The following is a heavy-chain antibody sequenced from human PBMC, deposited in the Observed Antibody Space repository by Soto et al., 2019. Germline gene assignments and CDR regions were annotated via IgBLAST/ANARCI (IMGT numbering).Heavy chain of an antibody. CDR2: IYIDGRT. Sequence: PSETLSLTCTVSGGSVSNYYWSWIRQTAGKGLEWIGRIYIDGRTHYNPSLQGRVTMSVDTPKNLFSLKLTSVTAADTAIYFCAGGDYHWGSYFDNWGPGALVTVSS. CDR1: GGSVSNYY. D-gene: IGHD4-17*01. V-gene: IGHV4-4*07. J-gene: IGHJ4*02. CDR3: AGGDYHWGSYFDN.